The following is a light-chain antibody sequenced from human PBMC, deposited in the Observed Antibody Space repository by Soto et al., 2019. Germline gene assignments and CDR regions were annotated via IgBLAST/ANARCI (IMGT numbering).Light chain of an antibody. CDR2: DAY. CDR1: QSFRGL. J-gene: IGKJ5*01. CDR3: QQRHMWPIT. V-gene: IGKV3-11*01. Sequence: EIVMTPSPATLSVSPGERATLSCRASQSFRGLLAWYQQKPGQAPRLLIYDAYNRATGIPPRFSGSGSGTDFTLTISSLEPEDSAVYYCQQRHMWPITFGQGTRLEIK.